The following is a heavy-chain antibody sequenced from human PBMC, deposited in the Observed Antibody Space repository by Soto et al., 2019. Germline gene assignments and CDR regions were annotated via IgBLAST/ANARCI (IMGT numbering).Heavy chain of an antibody. CDR3: ARGPMIEVAFDI. Sequence: SETLSLTGTVSGGSISIGGYYWTWIRQHPGKGLEWIGYIYYSGSTYYNPSLKSRVTISVDTSKNQFSLKLSSVTAADTAVYYCARGPMIEVAFDIWGQGTMVTVSS. CDR1: GGSISIGGYY. CDR2: IYYSGST. V-gene: IGHV4-31*03. D-gene: IGHD3-22*01. J-gene: IGHJ3*02.